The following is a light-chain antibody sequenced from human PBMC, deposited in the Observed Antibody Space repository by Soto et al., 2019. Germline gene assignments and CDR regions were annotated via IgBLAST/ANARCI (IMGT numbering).Light chain of an antibody. V-gene: IGKV3-20*01. Sequence: EIVLTQSPGTLSLSPGERATLSCRASQSVSSSYLAWYQQKPGQAPRLLIYRTSNRATGIPDRFSGSGSGTDFTLTISRLEPEDFAVYWCQQYDSSPRTFGQVTKLEIK. J-gene: IGKJ1*01. CDR1: QSVSSSY. CDR2: RTS. CDR3: QQYDSSPRT.